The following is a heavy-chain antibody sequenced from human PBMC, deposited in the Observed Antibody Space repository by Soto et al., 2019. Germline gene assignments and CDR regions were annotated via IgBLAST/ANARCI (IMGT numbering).Heavy chain of an antibody. CDR2: ISPYNANT. CDR3: ARSYSRDWYGPYFDS. J-gene: IGHJ4*02. Sequence: QVQLVQSGAEVKKPGASVKVSCKTSGYPFTIYGISWVRQAPGQGLEWMGWISPYNANTNYAQNVQGRVTMTTDTSTSTGYMELSSLRSDDTAVYYCARSYSRDWYGPYFDSWGQGTLVTVSS. V-gene: IGHV1-18*01. D-gene: IGHD6-19*01. CDR1: GYPFTIYG.